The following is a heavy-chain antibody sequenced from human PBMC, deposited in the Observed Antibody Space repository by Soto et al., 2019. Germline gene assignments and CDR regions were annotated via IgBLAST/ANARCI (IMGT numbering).Heavy chain of an antibody. J-gene: IGHJ6*02. D-gene: IGHD1-26*01. CDR3: ARWGLDPTNYYYYYGMDV. Sequence: ASVKVSSKASGYTFTSYGISWVRQAPGQGLEWMGWISAYNGNTNYAQKLQGRVTMTTDTSTSTAYMELRSLRSDDTAVYYCARWGLDPTNYYYYYGMDVWGQGTTVTVSS. V-gene: IGHV1-18*01. CDR2: ISAYNGNT. CDR1: GYTFTSYG.